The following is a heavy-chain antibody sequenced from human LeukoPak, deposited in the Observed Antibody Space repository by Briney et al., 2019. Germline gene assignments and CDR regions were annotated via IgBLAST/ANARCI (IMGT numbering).Heavy chain of an antibody. CDR3: ARAQETVPIDY. CDR1: VGSFSGYY. Sequence: SETLSLTCAVYVGSFSGYYWTWIRQSPGKGLEWIGEINHSGSTNYNPSLKSRVTISVDTSKNQFSLRMRSATAADTAVYFCARAQETVPIDYWGQGTLVTVSS. V-gene: IGHV4-34*01. J-gene: IGHJ4*02. D-gene: IGHD4-11*01. CDR2: INHSGST.